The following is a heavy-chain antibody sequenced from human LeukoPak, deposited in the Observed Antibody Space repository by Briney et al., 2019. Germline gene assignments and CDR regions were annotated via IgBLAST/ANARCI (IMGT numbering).Heavy chain of an antibody. CDR3: ARVRYYYDSSGTIAYYFDY. J-gene: IGHJ4*02. V-gene: IGHV3-74*01. Sequence: GGSLRLSCAASGFTFSSYWMHWVRHTPGKGLVWVSRIKGDGSSTSYADSVKGRFTISRDNAKNSLYLQMNSLRAEGTAVYYCARVRYYYDSSGTIAYYFDYWGQGTLVTVSS. CDR1: GFTFSSYW. CDR2: IKGDGSST. D-gene: IGHD3-22*01.